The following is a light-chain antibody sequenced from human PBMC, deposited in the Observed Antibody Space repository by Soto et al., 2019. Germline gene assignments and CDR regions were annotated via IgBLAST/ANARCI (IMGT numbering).Light chain of an antibody. CDR3: SSYTSSSTAV. J-gene: IGLJ7*01. CDR1: SSDVGGYNY. Sequence: QSVLTQPASVSGSPGQSITISCTGTSSDVGGYNYVSWYQQHPGKAPKLMIYEVSHRPSGVSNRFSGSKSGNTASLTISGLQAEDEADYYCSSYTSSSTAVFGGGTQLTVL. V-gene: IGLV2-14*01. CDR2: EVS.